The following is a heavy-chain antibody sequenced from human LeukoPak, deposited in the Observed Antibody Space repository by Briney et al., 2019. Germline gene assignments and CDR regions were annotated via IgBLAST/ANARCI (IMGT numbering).Heavy chain of an antibody. Sequence: ASVKVSCKASGYTFTGHYMHWVRQAPGKGLEWMEWINPNSGGTNYAQKFQGRVTMTRDTSISTAYMELSRLRSDDTAVYYCARDQSRWVVFNLQDDAFDIWGQGTMVTVSS. V-gene: IGHV1-2*02. CDR2: INPNSGGT. CDR3: ARDQSRWVVFNLQDDAFDI. J-gene: IGHJ3*02. D-gene: IGHD2-8*02. CDR1: GYTFTGHY.